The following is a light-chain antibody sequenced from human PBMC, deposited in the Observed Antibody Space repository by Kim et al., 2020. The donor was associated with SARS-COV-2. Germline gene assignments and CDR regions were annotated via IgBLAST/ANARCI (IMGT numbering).Light chain of an antibody. CDR2: DVI. V-gene: IGLV2-14*03. CDR3: TSYANNNTWV. CDR1: NRDIGTFDY. J-gene: IGLJ3*02. Sequence: GQSITISCTGTNRDIGTFDYVSWSQQLPGKAPKVLIYDVIKRPSGVSPRFSGSKSGYTASLSISGLQSDDEADYYCTSYANNNTWVSGGGTQLTVL.